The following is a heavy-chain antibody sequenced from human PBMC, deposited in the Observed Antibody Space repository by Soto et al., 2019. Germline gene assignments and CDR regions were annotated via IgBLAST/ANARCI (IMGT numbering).Heavy chain of an antibody. Sequence: PGGSLRLSCAVSGFIFKNYALNWVRQAPGKGLEWVASITRDGYNKYYADSVKGRFTISRDNSKNTLSLQMTALRVEDSSVYYCAKSSGGSSSVGRDYWRTRTRVPASS. V-gene: IGHV3-30*04. D-gene: IGHD6-6*01. J-gene: IGHJ4*02. CDR1: GFIFKNYA. CDR3: AKSSGGSSSVGRDY. CDR2: ITRDGYNK.